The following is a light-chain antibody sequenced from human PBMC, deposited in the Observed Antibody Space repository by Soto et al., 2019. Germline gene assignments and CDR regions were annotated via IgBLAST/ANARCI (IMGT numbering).Light chain of an antibody. Sequence: DIQMTQSPSTLSASVGDRVTITCRASQSIRIWLAWYQQKPGKAPNLLISKASSLESGVPSMFSGSGSGTEFTLTINSLQADDFATYYCQQYNSDSTFGQGTKVEIK. V-gene: IGKV1-5*03. CDR2: KAS. J-gene: IGKJ1*01. CDR1: QSIRIW. CDR3: QQYNSDST.